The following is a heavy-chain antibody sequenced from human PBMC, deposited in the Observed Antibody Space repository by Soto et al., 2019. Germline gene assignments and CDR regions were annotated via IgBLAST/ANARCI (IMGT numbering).Heavy chain of an antibody. J-gene: IGHJ6*02. D-gene: IGHD6-19*01. CDR2: INSDGSST. CDR3: AREKAVAGTPVYYYYYGMDV. Sequence: PGGSLRLSCAASGFTFSSYWMHWVRQAPGKGLVWVSRINSDGSSTSYADSVKGRFTISRDNAKNTLYLQMNSLRAEDTAVYYCAREKAVAGTPVYYYYYGMDVWGQGTTVTVSS. CDR1: GFTFSSYW. V-gene: IGHV3-74*01.